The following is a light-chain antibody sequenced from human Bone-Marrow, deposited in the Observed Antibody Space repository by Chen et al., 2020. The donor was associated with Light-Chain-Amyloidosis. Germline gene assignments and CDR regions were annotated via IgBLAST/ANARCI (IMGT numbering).Light chain of an antibody. Sequence: QSVLTQPPSVSGAPGQRVTISCTGSSANSGAGYDVHWYQQLPGPAPKLLIYGNSNRPSGVPDRFSGSKSGTSASLAITGLQAEDEADYYCQSYDSSVSGWVFGGGTKLTVL. J-gene: IGLJ3*02. CDR3: QSYDSSVSGWV. V-gene: IGLV1-40*01. CDR1: SANSGAGYD. CDR2: GNS.